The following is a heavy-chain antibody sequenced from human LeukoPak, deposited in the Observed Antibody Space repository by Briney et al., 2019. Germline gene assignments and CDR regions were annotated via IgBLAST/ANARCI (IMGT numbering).Heavy chain of an antibody. D-gene: IGHD1-1*01. CDR1: GGSISSYY. J-gene: IGHJ4*02. CDR2: ISYSGST. Sequence: PSETLSLTCIVSGGSISSYYWSWIRQPPGKGLEWIGYISYSGSTNYNPSLKSRVTISVDTSKNQFSLKLSSVTAADTAVYYCARRGMRTYILDYWGQGTLVTVSS. V-gene: IGHV4-59*08. CDR3: ARRGMRTYILDY.